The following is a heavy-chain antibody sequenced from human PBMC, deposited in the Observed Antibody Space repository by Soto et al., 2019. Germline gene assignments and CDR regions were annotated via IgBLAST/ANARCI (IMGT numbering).Heavy chain of an antibody. CDR1: GYSISSGYY. D-gene: IGHD1-20*01. CDR3: ARDITGTGWRVPYYYYGMDV. V-gene: IGHV4-38-2*02. Sequence: SETLSLTCAVSGYSISSGYYWGWIRQPPGKGLEWIGSIYHSGSTYYNPSLKSRVTISVDTSKNQFSLKLSSVTAADTAVYYCARDITGTGWRVPYYYYGMDVWGQGTTVTVS. J-gene: IGHJ6*02. CDR2: IYHSGST.